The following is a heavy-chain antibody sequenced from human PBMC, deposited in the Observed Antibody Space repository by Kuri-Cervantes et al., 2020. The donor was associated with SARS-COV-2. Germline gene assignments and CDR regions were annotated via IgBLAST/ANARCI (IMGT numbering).Heavy chain of an antibody. D-gene: IGHD3-22*01. J-gene: IGHJ4*02. Sequence: SETLSLTCTVSGGSISSSSYYWGWIRQPPGKGLEWIGSIYYSGSTYYNPSLKSRVTISVGTSKNQFSLKLSSVTAADTAVYYCARVRRDSSGYYFGFDYWGQGTLVTVSS. CDR3: ARVRRDSSGYYFGFDY. CDR2: IYYSGST. V-gene: IGHV4-39*01. CDR1: GGSISSSSYY.